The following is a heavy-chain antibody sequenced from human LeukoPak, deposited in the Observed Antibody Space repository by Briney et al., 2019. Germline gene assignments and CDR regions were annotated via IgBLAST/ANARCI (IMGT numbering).Heavy chain of an antibody. Sequence: SETLSLTCTVSGGSISSYYWSWIRQPPGKGLEWIGYIYYSGSTNYNPSLKSRVTISVDTSKNQFSLKLGSVTAADTAVYFCARDDYGDYVRAFDIWGQGTMVTVSS. J-gene: IGHJ3*02. CDR3: ARDDYGDYVRAFDI. D-gene: IGHD4-17*01. CDR2: IYYSGST. V-gene: IGHV4-59*01. CDR1: GGSISSYY.